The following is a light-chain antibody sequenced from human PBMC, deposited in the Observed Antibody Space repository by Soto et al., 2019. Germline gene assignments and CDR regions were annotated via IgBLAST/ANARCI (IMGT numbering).Light chain of an antibody. CDR1: SSDVGGYNS. CDR3: SSYTSSSSWA. V-gene: IGLV2-14*01. Sequence: QAVVTQPASVSGSPGQSITISCTGTSSDVGGYNSVSWYQQHPGKAPKVMIYDVSNRPSGVSNRFSGSKSGNTASLTISGLQAEDEADYYCSSYTSSSSWAFGGGTKVTVL. CDR2: DVS. J-gene: IGLJ2*01.